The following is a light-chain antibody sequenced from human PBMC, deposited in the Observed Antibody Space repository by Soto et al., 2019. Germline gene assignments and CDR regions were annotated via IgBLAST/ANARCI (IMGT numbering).Light chain of an antibody. V-gene: IGLV1-40*01. CDR2: ANT. CDR3: QSHDSSLSGSV. J-gene: IGLJ3*02. Sequence: VLAQPPSVSGAPGQRVTISCTGSSSNIGAGSAVHWYQHLPGTAPKLLIYANTSRPSGVPNRFSGSRSGTSASLAITGLQAEDEADYYCQSHDSSLSGSVFGGGTKLTVL. CDR1: SSNIGAGSA.